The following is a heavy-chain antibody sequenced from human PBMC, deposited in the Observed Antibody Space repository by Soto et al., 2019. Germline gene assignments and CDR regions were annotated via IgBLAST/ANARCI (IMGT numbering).Heavy chain of an antibody. CDR3: ARGYNIPHYYYYMDV. J-gene: IGHJ6*03. V-gene: IGHV4-34*01. Sequence: SETLSLTCAVYGGSFSGYYWSWIRQPPGKGLEWIGEINHNGSTNYNPSLKSRVTISVDTSKNQFSLKLSSVTAADTAVYYCARGYNIPHYYYYMDVWGKGTTVTVSS. D-gene: IGHD1-20*01. CDR1: GGSFSGYY. CDR2: INHNGST.